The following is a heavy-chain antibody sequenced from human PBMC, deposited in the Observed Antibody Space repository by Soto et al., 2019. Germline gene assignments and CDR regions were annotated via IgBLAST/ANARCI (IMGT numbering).Heavy chain of an antibody. CDR1: GCSISTYY. V-gene: IGHV4-59*01. D-gene: IGHD3-16*01. CDR2: IYYSGST. Sequence: QVQLQESGPGLVKPSETLSLTCTVSGCSISTYYWTWVRQSPGKGLEWIGYIYYSGSTNYNPSLKSRVTISVDTSKNQFSRKLRSVTAADTAVYYCARTWGGYFDYWGQGTLVTVSS. J-gene: IGHJ4*02. CDR3: ARTWGGYFDY.